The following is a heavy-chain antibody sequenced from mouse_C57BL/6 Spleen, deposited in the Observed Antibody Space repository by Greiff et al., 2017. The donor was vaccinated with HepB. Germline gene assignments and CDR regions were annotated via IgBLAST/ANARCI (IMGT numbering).Heavy chain of an antibody. CDR1: GFTFSSYA. J-gene: IGHJ3*01. CDR3: ARDDGYYPPAY. V-gene: IGHV5-4*01. Sequence: EVQVVESGGGLVKPGGSLKLSCAASGFTFSSYAMSWVRQTPEKRLEWVATISDGGSYTYYPDNVKGRFTISRDNAKNNLYLQMSHLKSEDTAMYYCARDDGYYPPAYWGQGTLVTVSA. D-gene: IGHD2-3*01. CDR2: ISDGGSYT.